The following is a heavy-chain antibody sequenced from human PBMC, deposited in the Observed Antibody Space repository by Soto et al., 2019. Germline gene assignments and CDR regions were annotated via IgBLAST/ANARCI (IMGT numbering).Heavy chain of an antibody. D-gene: IGHD6-13*01. CDR2: INAGNGNT. V-gene: IGHV1-3*01. CDR3: ARGSDSSSWYSLGY. Sequence: VKVSCKTSAYSYTIYPMYRVRPAQGQRLEWMGWINAGNGNTKYSQKFQGRVTITRDTSASTAYMELSSLRSEDTAVYYCARGSDSSSWYSLGYWGQGTLVTVSS. J-gene: IGHJ4*02. CDR1: AYSYTIYP.